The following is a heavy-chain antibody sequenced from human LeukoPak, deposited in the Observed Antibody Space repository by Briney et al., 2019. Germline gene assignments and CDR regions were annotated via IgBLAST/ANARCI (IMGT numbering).Heavy chain of an antibody. D-gene: IGHD3-10*01. Sequence: QPGGSLRLSCVASGFTFSSYGMHWVRQAPGKGLEWVANIHYGGNNKYYADSVKGRFTMSRDNFKNTLYLQMNSLRAEDTAVYYCAKVLQMVREVTPFDYWGQGTLVTVSS. J-gene: IGHJ4*02. CDR3: AKVLQMVREVTPFDY. CDR1: GFTFSSYG. CDR2: IHYGGNNK. V-gene: IGHV3-30*02.